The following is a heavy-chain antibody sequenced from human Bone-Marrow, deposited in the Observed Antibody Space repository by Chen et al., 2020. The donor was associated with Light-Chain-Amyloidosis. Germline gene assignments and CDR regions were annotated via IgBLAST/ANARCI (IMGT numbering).Heavy chain of an antibody. CDR1: GGSINSASYY. D-gene: IGHD2-2*02. Sequence: QVQLQESGPGLVKTSQTLYLTCTVSGGSINSASYYWGWIRQHPGKGLEWIGYMYYRWSTYYNPSLGSRVTISLDTSQNQFSLRLNSVTAADTAVYYCARATVVTSAIGFFDSWGQGTLVTVSS. V-gene: IGHV4-31*03. CDR3: ARATVVTSAIGFFDS. J-gene: IGHJ4*02. CDR2: MYYRWST.